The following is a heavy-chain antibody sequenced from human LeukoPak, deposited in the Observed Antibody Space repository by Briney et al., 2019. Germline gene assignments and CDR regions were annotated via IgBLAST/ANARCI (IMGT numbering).Heavy chain of an antibody. CDR1: GSTFSSYG. CDR3: AKDSWGAVAIDY. J-gene: IGHJ4*02. Sequence: GRSLRLSCAASGSTFSSYGMHWVRQAPGKGLEWVAVISYDGSNKYYADSVKGRFTISRDNSKNTLYLQMNSLRAEDTAVYYCAKDSWGAVAIDYWGQGTLVTVSS. V-gene: IGHV3-30*18. D-gene: IGHD6-19*01. CDR2: ISYDGSNK.